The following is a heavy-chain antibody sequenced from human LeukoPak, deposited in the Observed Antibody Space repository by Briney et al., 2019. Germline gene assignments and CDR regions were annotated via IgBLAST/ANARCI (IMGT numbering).Heavy chain of an antibody. D-gene: IGHD7-27*01. Sequence: SETLSPTCTVSGGSISGDFWSWLRQPPRKGLQWIGHIYYSGSTNYNPSLKSRVTISIDTSKTQLSLKLSSVTAADTALYYCTRAKWGYAFEIWGQGTMVTVSS. CDR3: TRAKWGYAFEI. CDR2: IYYSGST. CDR1: GGSISGDF. J-gene: IGHJ3*02. V-gene: IGHV4-59*01.